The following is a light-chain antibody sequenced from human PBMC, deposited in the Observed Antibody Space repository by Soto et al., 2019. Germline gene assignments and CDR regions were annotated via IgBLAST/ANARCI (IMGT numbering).Light chain of an antibody. Sequence: QSVLTQPAYVSGSPGQSINISSTGTSSDVGGYNYVSWYQHHPGKAPKLIIYDVSNRPSGVSNPFSGSKSGNTASLTISGLQPEDEADYYCSSYTTSNTRQIVFGTGTKVTVL. J-gene: IGLJ1*01. CDR3: SSYTTSNTRQIV. CDR2: DVS. CDR1: SSDVGGYNY. V-gene: IGLV2-14*03.